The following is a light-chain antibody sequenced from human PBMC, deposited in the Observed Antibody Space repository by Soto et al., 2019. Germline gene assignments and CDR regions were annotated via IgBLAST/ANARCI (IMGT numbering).Light chain of an antibody. CDR3: QQYNSYPWT. CDR1: QSVSSW. V-gene: IGKV1-5*03. Sequence: DIQMTQSPSTLSASVGDRVTITCRASQSVSSWLAWYQQKPGQAPKLLIYRASGIATGIPARFSGSGSGTEFTLTISSLQPDDFAAYYCQQYNSYPWTFGQGTKVDIK. J-gene: IGKJ1*01. CDR2: RAS.